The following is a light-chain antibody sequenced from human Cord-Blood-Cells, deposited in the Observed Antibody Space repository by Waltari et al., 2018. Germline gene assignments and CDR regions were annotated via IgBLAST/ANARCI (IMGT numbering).Light chain of an antibody. CDR1: QSVSSSY. CDR3: QQYGSSPGWT. J-gene: IGKJ1*01. V-gene: IGKV3-20*01. Sequence: EIVLTQSPGTLSLSPVERATLSCRASQSVSSSYLAWYQQKPGQAPRLLIYGASSRATGIPDRFSGSGSGTDFTLTISRLEPEDFAVYYCQQYGSSPGWTFGQGTKVEIK. CDR2: GAS.